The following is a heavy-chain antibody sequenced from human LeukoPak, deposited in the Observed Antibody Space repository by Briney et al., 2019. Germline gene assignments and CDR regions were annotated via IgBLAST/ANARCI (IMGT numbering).Heavy chain of an antibody. CDR2: IYYSGST. V-gene: IGHV4-59*08. J-gene: IGHJ5*02. CDR3: ARLGIAAAANWFDP. CDR1: GGSISSYY. Sequence: SETLSLTRTVSGGSISSYYWSWIRQPPGKGLEWIGYIYYSGSTNYNPSLKSRVTISVDTSKNQFSLKLSSVTAADTAVYYCARLGIAAAANWFDPWGQGTLVTVSS. D-gene: IGHD6-13*01.